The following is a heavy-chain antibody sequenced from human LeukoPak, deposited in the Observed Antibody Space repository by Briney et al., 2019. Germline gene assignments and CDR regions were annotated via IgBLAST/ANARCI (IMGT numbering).Heavy chain of an antibody. Sequence: GGSLRLSCEASGFTFSNYAMNWVRQAPGKGLEWVSSISSSSSYIYYADSVKGRFTISRDNAKNSLYLQMNSLRAEDTAVYYCARDLKYGSSSGNDAFDIWGQGTMVTVSS. D-gene: IGHD6-13*01. V-gene: IGHV3-21*01. CDR3: ARDLKYGSSSGNDAFDI. CDR1: GFTFSNYA. J-gene: IGHJ3*02. CDR2: ISSSSSYI.